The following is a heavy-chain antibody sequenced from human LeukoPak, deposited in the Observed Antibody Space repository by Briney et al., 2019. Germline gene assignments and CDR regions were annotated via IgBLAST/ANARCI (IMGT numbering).Heavy chain of an antibody. CDR1: GYTFTSYG. J-gene: IGHJ4*02. V-gene: IGHV1-18*01. Sequence: ASVKVSCKASGYTFTSYGISWVRQAPGQGLEWMGWINTYNGNTNYAQKLQGRVTITTDTSTTTAYMELRSLSSDDTALYYCARDKSSGGLLVTDYWGQGTLVTVSS. CDR2: INTYNGNT. CDR3: ARDKSSGGLLVTDY. D-gene: IGHD3-9*01.